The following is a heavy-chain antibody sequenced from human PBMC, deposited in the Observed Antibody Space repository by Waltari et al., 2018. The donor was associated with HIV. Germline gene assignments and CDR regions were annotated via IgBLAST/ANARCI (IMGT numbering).Heavy chain of an antibody. CDR3: ASGIAGWDM. Sequence: EVQLVESGGGLVPPGGSLRLSCTASALACSSHDMHWVRQVAGRGLEWVSGIGAAGDSYYGVSVKGRFTISRENAKNSLYLQMDSLRGEDTAVYYCASGIAGWDMWGPGTTVTVSS. J-gene: IGHJ6*02. CDR1: ALACSSHD. D-gene: IGHD1-1*01. CDR2: IGAAGDS. V-gene: IGHV3-13*01.